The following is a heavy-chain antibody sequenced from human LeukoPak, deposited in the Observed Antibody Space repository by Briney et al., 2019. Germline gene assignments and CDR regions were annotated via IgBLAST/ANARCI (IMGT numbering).Heavy chain of an antibody. Sequence: SETLSLTCAVSGYSISSGYYWGWIRQPPGKGLEWIGSIYHGGSTYYNPSLKSRVTISVDTSKNQFSLKLSSVTAADTAVYYCARVDILTGFDYWGQGTLVTVSS. V-gene: IGHV4-38-2*01. CDR2: IYHGGST. CDR1: GYSISSGYY. J-gene: IGHJ4*02. CDR3: ARVDILTGFDY. D-gene: IGHD3-9*01.